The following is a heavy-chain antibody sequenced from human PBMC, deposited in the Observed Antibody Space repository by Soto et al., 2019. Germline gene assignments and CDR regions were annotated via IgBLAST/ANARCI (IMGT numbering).Heavy chain of an antibody. J-gene: IGHJ4*02. V-gene: IGHV5-51*01. CDR1: GYSFTSYW. D-gene: IGHD6-19*01. CDR2: IYPGDSDT. CDR3: ARRSIISSGWQDFDY. Sequence: EVQLVQSGAEVKKPGESLKISCKGSGYSFTSYWIGWVRQMPGKGLEWMGIIYPGDSDTRYSPSFQGQVTIPADKSISTAYLQWSSLKASDTAMYYCARRSIISSGWQDFDYWGQGTLVTVSS.